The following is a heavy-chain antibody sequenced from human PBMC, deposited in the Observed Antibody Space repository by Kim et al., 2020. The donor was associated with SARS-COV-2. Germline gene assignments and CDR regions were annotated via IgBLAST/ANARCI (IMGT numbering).Heavy chain of an antibody. CDR2: T. Sequence: TNCAERLQGRVTMTTATSTSTAYMELRSLRSDDTAVYYCARVTGVGGFDYWGQGTLVTVSS. V-gene: IGHV1-18*01. CDR3: ARVTGVGGFDY. J-gene: IGHJ4*02. D-gene: IGHD3-9*01.